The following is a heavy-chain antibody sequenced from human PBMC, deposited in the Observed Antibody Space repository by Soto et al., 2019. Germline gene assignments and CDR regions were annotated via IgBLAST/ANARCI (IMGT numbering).Heavy chain of an antibody. D-gene: IGHD1-7*01. V-gene: IGHV4-4*02. CDR2: IYRTGST. J-gene: IGHJ4*02. CDR3: ASRDPGTSVDY. Sequence: SETLSLTCAVSGGSFTSNNWWTWVRQPPGQGLEWIGEIYRTGSTNYNPSLKSRVTISLDQSDNQFSLKVTSLTAADTAVYYCASRDPGTSVDYWGQGTLVTVSS. CDR1: GGSFTSNNW.